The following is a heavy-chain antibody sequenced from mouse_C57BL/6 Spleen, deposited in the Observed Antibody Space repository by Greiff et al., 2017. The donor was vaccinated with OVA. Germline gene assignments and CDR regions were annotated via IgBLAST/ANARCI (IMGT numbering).Heavy chain of an antibody. CDR1: GFTFSDYG. J-gene: IGHJ4*01. CDR2: ISSGSSTI. V-gene: IGHV5-17*01. Sequence: VQLKESGGGLVKPGGSLKLSCAASGFTFSDYGMHWVRQAPEKGLEWVSYISSGSSTIYYADIVKGRFTISRDNSRNTLFLQITSLRSEDTAMYYCARRDYGYYYAMDYWGQGTSVTVSS. D-gene: IGHD1-1*01. CDR3: ARRDYGYYYAMDY.